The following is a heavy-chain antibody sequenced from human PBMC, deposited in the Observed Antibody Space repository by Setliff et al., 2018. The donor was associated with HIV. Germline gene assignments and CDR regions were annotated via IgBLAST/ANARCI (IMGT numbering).Heavy chain of an antibody. Sequence: LRLSCAASGFTVSDTHMTWVRQAPGKGLEWVSFIYSDGRTYYAESVKGRFTISRDDSKNTLYLQMHSLRVDDTAAYYCTKGVKWLDPWGQGIRSPSPQ. CDR2: IYSDGRT. D-gene: IGHD3-16*01. CDR3: TKGVKWLDP. J-gene: IGHJ5*02. CDR1: GFTVSDTH. V-gene: IGHV3-53*01.